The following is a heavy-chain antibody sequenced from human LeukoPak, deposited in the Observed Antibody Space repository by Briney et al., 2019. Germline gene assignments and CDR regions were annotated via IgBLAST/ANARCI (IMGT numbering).Heavy chain of an antibody. CDR1: GYSFTDYY. CDR2: INPNSGGT. D-gene: IGHD1-1*01. J-gene: IGHJ6*03. V-gene: IGHV1-2*02. CDR3: ARGRYNWNDGYYYYMDV. Sequence: ASVKVSCKAFGYSFTDYYVHWVRQAPGQGPEWMGWINPNSGGTNYAQKFQGRVTMTRDTSITTAYMELSRLRSDDTAVYYCARGRYNWNDGYYYYMDVWGKGTTVTISS.